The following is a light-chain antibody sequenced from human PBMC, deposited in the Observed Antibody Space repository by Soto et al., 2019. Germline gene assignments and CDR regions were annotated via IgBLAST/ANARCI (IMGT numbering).Light chain of an antibody. J-gene: IGKJ3*01. CDR3: QQSNSMRFT. Sequence: DIQMTQSPSSLSASVGDRVTITCRASQSIGRYLNWYWQKPGTAPKLLIYGASSLHSGVPSRFSAIGSRTEFTLTISSLQPEDFGTYFCQQSNSMRFTFGPGTKVDIK. V-gene: IGKV1-39*01. CDR2: GAS. CDR1: QSIGRY.